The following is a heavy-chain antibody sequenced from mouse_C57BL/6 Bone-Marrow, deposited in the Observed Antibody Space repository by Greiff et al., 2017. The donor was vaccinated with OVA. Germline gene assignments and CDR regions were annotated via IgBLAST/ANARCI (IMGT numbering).Heavy chain of an antibody. CDR3: ASDYGTLYAMDY. CDR1: GYTFTSYW. Sequence: VQLQQPGAELVRPGSSVKLSCKASGYTFTSYWMHWVKQRPIQGLEWIGDIYPGSGSTNYNEKFKSKATLTVDTSSGTAYMQLSSLTSEDSAVYYCASDYGTLYAMDYWGQGTSVTVSS. D-gene: IGHD2-1*01. V-gene: IGHV1-55*01. J-gene: IGHJ4*01. CDR2: IYPGSGST.